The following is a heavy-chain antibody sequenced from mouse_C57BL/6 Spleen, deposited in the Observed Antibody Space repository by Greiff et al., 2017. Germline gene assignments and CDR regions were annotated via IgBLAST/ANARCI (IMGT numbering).Heavy chain of an antibody. Sequence: VQGVESGPELVKPGASVKISCKASGYTFTDYYINWVKQRPGQGLEWIGWIYPGSGNTKYNEKFKGKATLTVDTSSSTAYMQLSSLTSEDSAVYFCARRDYDYDVDYWGQGTTLTVSS. CDR2: IYPGSGNT. CDR1: GYTFTDYY. V-gene: IGHV1-84*01. CDR3: ARRDYDYDVDY. D-gene: IGHD2-4*01. J-gene: IGHJ2*01.